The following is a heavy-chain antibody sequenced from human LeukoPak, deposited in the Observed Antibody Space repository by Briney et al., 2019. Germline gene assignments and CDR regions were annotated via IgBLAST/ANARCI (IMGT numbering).Heavy chain of an antibody. CDR2: ISYDGSNK. CDR3: ARNSVGATPHDAFDI. CDR1: GYTLTELS. Sequence: GASVKVSCKVSGYTLTELSMHWVRQAPGKGLEWVAVISYDGSNKYYADSVKGRFTISRDNSKNTLDLQMNSLRAEDTAVYYCARNSVGATPHDAFDIWGQGTMVTVSS. J-gene: IGHJ3*02. V-gene: IGHV3-30*04. D-gene: IGHD1-26*01.